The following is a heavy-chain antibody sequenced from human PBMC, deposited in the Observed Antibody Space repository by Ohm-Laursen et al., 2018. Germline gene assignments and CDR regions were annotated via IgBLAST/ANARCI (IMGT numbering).Heavy chain of an antibody. V-gene: IGHV3-49*03. J-gene: IGHJ4*02. CDR1: GFTFGDYA. Sequence: SLRLSCTASGFTFGDYAMSWFRQAPGKGLEWVGFIRSKAYGGTTEYAASVKGRFTISRDDSKSIAYLQMNSLKTEDTAVYYCTTDRGYYDSSGSHYFDYWGQGTLVTVSS. CDR2: IRSKAYGGTT. D-gene: IGHD3-22*01. CDR3: TTDRGYYDSSGSHYFDY.